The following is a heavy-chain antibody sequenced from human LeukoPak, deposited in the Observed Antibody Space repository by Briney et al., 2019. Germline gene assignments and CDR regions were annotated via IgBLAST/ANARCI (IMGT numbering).Heavy chain of an antibody. Sequence: PSETLSLTCTVSGGSLSGYYWSWVRQPPGERLEWIGYIYYSGGTNYNPPLKSRVTISVDTSKNQFSLKLSSVTAADTAVYYCVRILERRGSSYGYDFWGQGTLVTVSS. CDR3: VRILERRGSSYGYDF. V-gene: IGHV4-59*08. CDR1: GGSLSGYY. D-gene: IGHD5-18*01. J-gene: IGHJ4*02. CDR2: IYYSGGT.